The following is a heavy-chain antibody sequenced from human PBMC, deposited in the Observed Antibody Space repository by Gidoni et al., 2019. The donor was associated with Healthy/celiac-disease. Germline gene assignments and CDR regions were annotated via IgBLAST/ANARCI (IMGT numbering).Heavy chain of an antibody. CDR2: ISGSGGRT. Sequence: EVQLLESGGGLVQPGGSLRLSCAASGFTFCSYARSWVCQAPGKGLEWDSAISGSGGRTYYADSVKGRFTISRDNSKNTLYLQMNSLRAEDTAVYYCAKDYALTNYYDSSGYFDYWGQGTLVTVSS. V-gene: IGHV3-23*01. D-gene: IGHD3-22*01. CDR3: AKDYALTNYYDSSGYFDY. CDR1: GFTFCSYA. J-gene: IGHJ4*02.